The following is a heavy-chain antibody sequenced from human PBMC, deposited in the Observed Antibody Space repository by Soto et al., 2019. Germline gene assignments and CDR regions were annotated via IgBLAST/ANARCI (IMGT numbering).Heavy chain of an antibody. J-gene: IGHJ4*02. Sequence: EVQLMESGGGLVQPGGSLRLSCAASGFSFGASWMAWVRQAPGKGLEWVADIKQDGSEKNYVDCVKGRVTISRDNAKNSLYLQMNSLRAEDTAVYYCARDHYYGAIDYWGLGTLVTVSS. D-gene: IGHD3-10*01. V-gene: IGHV3-7*01. CDR2: IKQDGSEK. CDR3: ARDHYYGAIDY. CDR1: GFSFGASW.